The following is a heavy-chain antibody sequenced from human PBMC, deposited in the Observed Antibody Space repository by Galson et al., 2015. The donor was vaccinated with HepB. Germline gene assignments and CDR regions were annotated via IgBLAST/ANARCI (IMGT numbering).Heavy chain of an antibody. Sequence: SLRLSCAASGFPFSNYAMHWVRQTPGKGLEWMTVILHDAHNRYYADSVEGRFTVSRDNSKNTVYLQMNSQRPEDTARYYCARRAGASGGFSFDYWGQGSLVTVSS. D-gene: IGHD3-10*01. CDR1: GFPFSNYA. J-gene: IGHJ4*02. V-gene: IGHV3-30*04. CDR3: ARRAGASGGFSFDY. CDR2: ILHDAHNR.